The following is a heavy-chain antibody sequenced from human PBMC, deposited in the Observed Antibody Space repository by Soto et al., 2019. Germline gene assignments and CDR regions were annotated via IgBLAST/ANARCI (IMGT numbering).Heavy chain of an antibody. Sequence: QVQLVQSGAEVKKPGASVKVSCKASGYTFTSYDINWVRQATGQGLEWMGWMNPNSGNTGYAQKFQGRVTMTRNTSISTAYMELSSLRSEDTAVYYCARGWAEGGYSGCDDRLDYWGQGTLVTVSS. CDR3: ARGWAEGGYSGCDDRLDY. CDR1: GYTFTSYD. CDR2: MNPNSGNT. D-gene: IGHD5-12*01. J-gene: IGHJ4*02. V-gene: IGHV1-8*01.